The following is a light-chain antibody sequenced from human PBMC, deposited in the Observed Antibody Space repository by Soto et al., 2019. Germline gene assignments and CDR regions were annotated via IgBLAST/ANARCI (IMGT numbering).Light chain of an antibody. Sequence: DIQKTQSPSSLSPSVGDRVTITCRARQGIRNDLGWYQQKPGKAPKRLIYAASSLQSGVPSRLSGSGTGTEFTLTIRSRQPEDFATYCCQPYNSYPQTFGQGNNVQIK. CDR2: AAS. CDR1: QGIRND. J-gene: IGKJ1*01. CDR3: QPYNSYPQT. V-gene: IGKV1-17*01.